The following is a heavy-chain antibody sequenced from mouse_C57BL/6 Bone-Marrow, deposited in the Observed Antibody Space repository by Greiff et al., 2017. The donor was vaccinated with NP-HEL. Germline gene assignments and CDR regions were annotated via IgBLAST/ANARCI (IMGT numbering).Heavy chain of an antibody. Sequence: VQLQQSGAELVRPGASVKLSCTASGFNIKDDYMHWVKQRPEQGLEWIGWIDPENGDTEYASKFQGKATITAEPSSNTASLQLSSLTSEDTAVYYCTTGVVAPYWGQGTTLTVSS. J-gene: IGHJ2*01. CDR3: TTGVVAPY. D-gene: IGHD1-1*01. CDR2: IDPENGDT. CDR1: GFNIKDDY. V-gene: IGHV14-4*01.